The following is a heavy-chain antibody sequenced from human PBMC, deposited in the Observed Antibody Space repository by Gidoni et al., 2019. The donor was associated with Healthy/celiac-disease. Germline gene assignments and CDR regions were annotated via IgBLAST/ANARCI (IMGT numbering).Heavy chain of an antibody. Sequence: EVQLVESGGGLVQPGGSLRLSCAAPGFTFSSYDMHWVRQATGKGLEWVSAVGTAGATYYPGSVKGRFTISRENAKNSLYLQMNSLRAGDTAVYYCARGSGPSGLDPWGQGTLVTVSS. V-gene: IGHV3-13*01. CDR3: ARGSGPSGLDP. D-gene: IGHD2-15*01. J-gene: IGHJ5*02. CDR2: VGTAGAT. CDR1: GFTFSSYD.